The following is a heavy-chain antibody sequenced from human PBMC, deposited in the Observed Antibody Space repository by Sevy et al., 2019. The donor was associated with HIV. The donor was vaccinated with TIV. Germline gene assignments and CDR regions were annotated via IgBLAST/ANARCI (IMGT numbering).Heavy chain of an antibody. CDR1: GGSISSSSYY. CDR2: IYYSGST. D-gene: IGHD4-4*01. Sequence: SETLSLTCTVSGGSISSSSYYWGWIRQPPGKGLEWIGSIYYSGSTYYNPSLKSRVTISVDTSKNQFPLKLSSVTAADTAVYYCASRSGGATTVTKYNWFDPWGQGTLVNVSS. CDR3: ASRSGGATTVTKYNWFDP. V-gene: IGHV4-39*01. J-gene: IGHJ5*02.